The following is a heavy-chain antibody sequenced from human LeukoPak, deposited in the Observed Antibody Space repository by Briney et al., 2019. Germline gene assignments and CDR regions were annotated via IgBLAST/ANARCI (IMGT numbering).Heavy chain of an antibody. J-gene: IGHJ4*02. CDR2: FYYTGTT. V-gene: IGHV4-39*07. CDR1: GGSTSNTNYY. CDR3: ARRNHGYNYRNYFDY. D-gene: IGHD5-24*01. Sequence: SETLSLTCTVSGGSTSNTNYYWAWIRQPPGRGLEWIGSFYYTGTTFDNPSLKSRVTISVDTSKNQFSLKLSSVTAADTAVYYCARRNHGYNYRNYFDYWGQGTLVTVSS.